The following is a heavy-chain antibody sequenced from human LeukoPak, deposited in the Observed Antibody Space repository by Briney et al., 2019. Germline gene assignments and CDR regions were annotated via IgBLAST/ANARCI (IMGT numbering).Heavy chain of an antibody. D-gene: IGHD6-6*01. CDR1: GGTFSSYA. V-gene: IGHV1-69*05. J-gene: IGHJ4*02. Sequence: SVKVSCKASGGTFSSYAISWVRQAPGQGLEWMGGITPIFGTANYAQKFQGRVTITTDESTSTAYMELSSLRSEDTAVYYCARGTIAARSFDYWGQGTLVTVSS. CDR3: ARGTIAARSFDY. CDR2: ITPIFGTA.